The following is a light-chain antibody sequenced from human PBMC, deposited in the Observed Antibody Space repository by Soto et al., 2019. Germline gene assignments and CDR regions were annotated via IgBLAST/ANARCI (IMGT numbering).Light chain of an antibody. CDR3: QHYNSYSEA. CDR2: EVS. Sequence: DIVMTQTPLSLSVTPGQPASISCKSSQSLLHSDGKTFFYWYLQRPGQPPQLLIYEVSNRFSGVPDRFSGSGSGTDFTLKISRVEAEDFATYYCQHYNSYSEAFGQGTKVDIK. J-gene: IGKJ1*01. CDR1: QSLLHSDGKTF. V-gene: IGKV2D-29*01.